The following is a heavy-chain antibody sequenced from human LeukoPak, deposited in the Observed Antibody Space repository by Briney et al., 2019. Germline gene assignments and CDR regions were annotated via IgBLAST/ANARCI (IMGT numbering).Heavy chain of an antibody. J-gene: IGHJ4*02. V-gene: IGHV3-11*01. CDR3: ASRNSIAAAGYFEY. Sequence: PGGSLRLSCAASGFTFSDYYMSWIRQAPGKGLEWVSYISSSGSTIYYADSVKGRFTISRDNAKNSLYLQMNSLRAEDTAVYYCASRNSIAAAGYFEYWGQGTLVTVSS. CDR1: GFTFSDYY. D-gene: IGHD6-13*01. CDR2: ISSSGSTI.